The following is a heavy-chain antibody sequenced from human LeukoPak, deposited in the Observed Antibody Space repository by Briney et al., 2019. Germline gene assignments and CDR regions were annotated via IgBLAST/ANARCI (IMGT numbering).Heavy chain of an antibody. Sequence: PGGSLRLSCSASIFTRRKSLMSWVRPAPGEGLGWGSVIYSGGSTNYADSVKGRFTISRDISKNMLYLQMNSLRAEDTAVYYCAREGTSGWSLFDYWGQGTLVTVSS. CDR2: IYSGGST. CDR3: AREGTSGWSLFDY. CDR1: IFTRRKSL. J-gene: IGHJ4*02. D-gene: IGHD6-19*01. V-gene: IGHV3-66*01.